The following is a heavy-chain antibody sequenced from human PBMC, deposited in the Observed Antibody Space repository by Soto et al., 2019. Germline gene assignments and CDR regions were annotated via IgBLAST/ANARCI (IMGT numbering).Heavy chain of an antibody. CDR3: ARARIAAAGNYYYYGMDV. CDR2: IYHSGST. J-gene: IGHJ6*02. CDR1: GGSISSSNW. Sequence: PSETLSLTCAVSGGSISSSNWWSWVRQPPGKGLEWIGEIYHSGSTNYNPSLKSRVTISVDKSKNQFSLKLSSVTAADTAVYYCARARIAAAGNYYYYGMDVWGQGTTVTVS. D-gene: IGHD6-13*01. V-gene: IGHV4-4*02.